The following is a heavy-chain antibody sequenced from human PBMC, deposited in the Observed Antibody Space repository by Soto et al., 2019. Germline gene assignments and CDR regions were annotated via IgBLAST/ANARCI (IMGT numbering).Heavy chain of an antibody. CDR1: GGSISSGGYY. D-gene: IGHD2-2*01. CDR2: IYYSGST. J-gene: IGHJ3*02. V-gene: IGHV4-31*03. CDR3: ARGVSDIVVVPAAMIGAFDI. Sequence: SETLSLTCTVAGGSISSGGYYWSWIRKHPGKGLEWIGYIYYSGSTYYNPSLKSRVTISVDTSKNQFSLKLSSVTAADTAVYYCARGVSDIVVVPAAMIGAFDIWGQGTMVTVSS.